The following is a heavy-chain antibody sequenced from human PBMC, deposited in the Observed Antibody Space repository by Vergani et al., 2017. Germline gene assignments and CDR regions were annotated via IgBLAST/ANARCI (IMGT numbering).Heavy chain of an antibody. CDR2: INHSGST. Sequence: QVQLQQWGAGLLKPSETLSLTCAVYGGSFSGYYWSWLRQPPGKGLEWIGEINHSGSTNYNPSLKSRVTISVDTSKNQFSLKLSSVTAADTAVYYCARGLTVVVVAATRGMDVWGQGTTVTVSS. D-gene: IGHD2-15*01. CDR3: ARGLTVVVVAATRGMDV. V-gene: IGHV4-34*01. CDR1: GGSFSGYY. J-gene: IGHJ6*02.